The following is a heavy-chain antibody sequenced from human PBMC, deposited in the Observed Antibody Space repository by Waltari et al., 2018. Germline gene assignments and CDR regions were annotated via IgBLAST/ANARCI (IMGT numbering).Heavy chain of an antibody. CDR1: GGSFSGYY. CDR3: ANLVVVAATLDY. D-gene: IGHD2-15*01. CDR2: ISGSGGST. J-gene: IGHJ4*02. V-gene: IGHV3-23*01. Sequence: VQLQQWGAGLLKPSETLSLTCAVYGGSFSGYYWSWVRQAPGKGLDWVSAISGSGGSTYYADSVKGRFTISRDNSKNTLYLQMNSLRAEDTAVYYCANLVVVAATLDYWGQGTLVTVSS.